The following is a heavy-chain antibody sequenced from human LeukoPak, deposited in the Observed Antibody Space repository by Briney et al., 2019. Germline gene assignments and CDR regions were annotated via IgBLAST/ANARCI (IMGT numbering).Heavy chain of an antibody. CDR3: ARVAAAGTFYYYMDV. D-gene: IGHD6-13*01. Sequence: ASVKVSCKASGYTFTGYYMHCVRQAPGQGLEWMGWINPNSGGTNYAQKFQGRVTMTRDTSISTAYMELSRLRSDDTAVYYCARVAAAGTFYYYMDVWGKGTTVTISS. V-gene: IGHV1-2*02. CDR2: INPNSGGT. CDR1: GYTFTGYY. J-gene: IGHJ6*03.